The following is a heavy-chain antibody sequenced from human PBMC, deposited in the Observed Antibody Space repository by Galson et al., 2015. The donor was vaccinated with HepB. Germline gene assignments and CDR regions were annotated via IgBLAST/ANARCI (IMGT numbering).Heavy chain of an antibody. CDR2: IIPILGIA. CDR1: GGTFSSYA. V-gene: IGHV1-69*04. CDR3: ARLREKNYDFWSGYYYGMDV. D-gene: IGHD3-3*01. J-gene: IGHJ6*02. Sequence: SVKVSCKASGGTFSSYAISWVRQAPGQGLEWMGRIIPILGIANYAQKFQGRVTITADKSTSTAYMELSSLRSEDTAVYYCARLREKNYDFWSGYYYGMDVWGQGTTVTVSS.